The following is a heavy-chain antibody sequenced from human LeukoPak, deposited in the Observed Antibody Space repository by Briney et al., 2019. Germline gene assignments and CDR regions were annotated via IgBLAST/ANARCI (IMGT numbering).Heavy chain of an antibody. CDR2: IKYSGST. D-gene: IGHD3-10*01. J-gene: IGHJ3*02. V-gene: IGHV4-59*11. Sequence: EASETLSLTCTVSGGSISSHYWSWIRQSPGKGLEWIGYIKYSGSTHYNPSLKSRVNMSVDTSRNQFSLKLNSVTAADTAVYYCAKSNGYGLVDIWGQGTMVTVSS. CDR3: AKSNGYGLVDI. CDR1: GGSISSHY.